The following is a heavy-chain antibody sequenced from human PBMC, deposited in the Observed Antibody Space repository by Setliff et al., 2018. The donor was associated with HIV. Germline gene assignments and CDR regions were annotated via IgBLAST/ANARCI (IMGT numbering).Heavy chain of an antibody. D-gene: IGHD3-3*01. V-gene: IGHV1-8*02. J-gene: IGHJ4*02. Sequence: ASVKVSCQASAYPFTHYHINWVRQAAGQGLEWMGWMDPNSGNTLYAQEFQGRVTMTRNTSMTTAYMELSSLRSEDTGIYYCARGQNGGISGVDCGQGTLVTVSS. CDR2: MDPNSGNT. CDR1: AYPFTHYH. CDR3: ARGQNGGISGVD.